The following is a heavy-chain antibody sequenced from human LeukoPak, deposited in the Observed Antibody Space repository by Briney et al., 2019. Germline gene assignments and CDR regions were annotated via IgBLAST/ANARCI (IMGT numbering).Heavy chain of an antibody. D-gene: IGHD6-19*01. CDR1: GFTFSSYS. CDR3: ARDYSAVAGPDAFDI. J-gene: IGHJ3*02. V-gene: IGHV3-21*01. CDR2: ISSSSSYI. Sequence: GGSLRLSCAASGFTFSSYSMNWVRQAPGKGLEWVSSISSSSSYIYYADSVKGRFTISRDNAKNSLYLQMNSLRDEDTAVYYCARDYSAVAGPDAFDIWGQGTMVTVSS.